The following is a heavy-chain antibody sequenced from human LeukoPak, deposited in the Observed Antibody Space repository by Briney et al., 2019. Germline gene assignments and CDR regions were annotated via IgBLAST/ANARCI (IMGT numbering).Heavy chain of an antibody. J-gene: IGHJ4*02. CDR1: GFTFSSYW. V-gene: IGHV3-7*01. Sequence: GGSLRLSCAASGFTFSSYWMSWVRQAPGKGLEWMANIKQDGSEKYYVDSVKGRFTISRDNAKNSLYLQMNSLRAEDTAVYYCARGHSSSSLGFDYWGQGTLVTVSS. CDR2: IKQDGSEK. D-gene: IGHD6-6*01. CDR3: ARGHSSSSLGFDY.